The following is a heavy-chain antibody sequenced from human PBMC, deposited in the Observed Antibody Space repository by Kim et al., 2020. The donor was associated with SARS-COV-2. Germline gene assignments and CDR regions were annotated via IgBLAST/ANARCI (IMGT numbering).Heavy chain of an antibody. CDR3: ARDLGYYDFSTSYNWFDP. D-gene: IGHD3-3*01. Sequence: GGSLRLSCAASGFTFSSYAMHWVRQAPGKGLEWVAAISYDGSNKYYADAVKGRFTISRDNSKTTVYLQINSLRAEDTAVYYCARDLGYYDFSTSYNWFDPWGQGTLVTVSS. CDR2: ISYDGSNK. V-gene: IGHV3-30-3*01. CDR1: GFTFSSYA. J-gene: IGHJ5*02.